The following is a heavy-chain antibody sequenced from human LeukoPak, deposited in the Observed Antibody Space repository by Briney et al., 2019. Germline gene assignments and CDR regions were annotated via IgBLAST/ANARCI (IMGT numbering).Heavy chain of an antibody. Sequence: SETLSLTCTVSGGSISSYYWSWIRQPPGNGLEWIGYIYYSGSTNYNPSLMSRVTTSVDTSKNQFSLKLSSVTAADTAVYYCARLVYTSGPHFDYWGQGTLVTVSS. J-gene: IGHJ4*02. CDR1: GGSISSYY. D-gene: IGHD6-19*01. V-gene: IGHV4-59*08. CDR2: IYYSGST. CDR3: ARLVYTSGPHFDY.